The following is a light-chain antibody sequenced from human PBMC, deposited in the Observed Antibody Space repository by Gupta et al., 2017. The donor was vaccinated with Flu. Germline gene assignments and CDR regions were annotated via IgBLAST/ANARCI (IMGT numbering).Light chain of an antibody. CDR1: SGINVGTYR. J-gene: IGLJ3*02. CDR3: MIWHSSAWV. Sequence: QTVPTQPSSLSASPGASASPPCTLRSGINVGTYRIYWYQQKPGSPPQYLLWYKSDSDKQQGSGVPSRFAGFKDASANAGILLISGLQSEDEADYYCMIWHSSAWVFGGGTKLTVL. V-gene: IGLV5-45*02. CDR2: YKSDSDK.